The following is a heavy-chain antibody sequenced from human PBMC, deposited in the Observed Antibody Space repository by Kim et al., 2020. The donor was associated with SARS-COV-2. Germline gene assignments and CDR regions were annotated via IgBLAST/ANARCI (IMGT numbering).Heavy chain of an antibody. CDR2: INSGNGNT. J-gene: IGHJ6*02. CDR3: ARDHAATGDTFYYYGMDV. V-gene: IGHV1-3*01. D-gene: IGHD2-21*02. Sequence: ASVKVSCKASGYTFTSYTMHWVRQAPGQRLEWMGWINSGNGNTVYSQKFQGRVTITRDTSASTAYMELSSLRSEDTAVYYCARDHAATGDTFYYYGMDVWGLGTTVTVPS. CDR1: GYTFTSYT.